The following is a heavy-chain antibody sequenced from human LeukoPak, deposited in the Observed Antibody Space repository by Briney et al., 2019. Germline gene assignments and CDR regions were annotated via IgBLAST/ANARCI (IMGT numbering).Heavy chain of an antibody. D-gene: IGHD3-16*01. CDR1: GGSISNYY. Sequence: SETLSLTCTVSGGSISNYYWSWIRQPAGKGLEWIGRIYSSGSTNYNPSLQSRVTISVDTSKNQFSLNLNSVTAADTAVYYCARGIYGPYYFDYWGQGTLVTVSS. CDR2: IYSSGST. J-gene: IGHJ4*02. CDR3: ARGIYGPYYFDY. V-gene: IGHV4-4*07.